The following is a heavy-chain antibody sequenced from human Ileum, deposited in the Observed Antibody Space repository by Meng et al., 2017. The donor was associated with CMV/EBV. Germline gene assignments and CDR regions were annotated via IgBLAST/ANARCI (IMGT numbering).Heavy chain of an antibody. CDR3: ARTATGTTGDYYGMDV. V-gene: IGHV3-66*02. J-gene: IGHJ6*02. Sequence: GESLKISCAASGFTVSSNYMSWVRQAPGKGLEWVSVIYGGSSTNYADSVKGRFTISRDNSKNTLYLQMNSLRAEDTAVYYCARTATGTTGDYYGMDVWGQGTTVTVSS. D-gene: IGHD1-1*01. CDR2: IYGGSST. CDR1: GFTVSSNY.